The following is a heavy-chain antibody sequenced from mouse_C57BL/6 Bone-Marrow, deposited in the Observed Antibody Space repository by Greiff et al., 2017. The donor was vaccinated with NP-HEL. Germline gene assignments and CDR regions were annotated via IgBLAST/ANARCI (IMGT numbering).Heavy chain of an antibody. CDR3: ARHYYGSRDYYAMDY. CDR1: GYTFTDYY. CDR2: INPYNGGT. D-gene: IGHD1-1*01. V-gene: IGHV1-19*01. J-gene: IGHJ4*01. Sequence: EVQLQQSGPVLVKPGASVKMSCKASGYTFTDYYMNWVKQSHGKSLEWIGVINPYNGGTSYNQKFKGKATLTVYKSSSTAYMELNSLTSEDSAVYYCARHYYGSRDYYAMDYWGQGTSVTVSS.